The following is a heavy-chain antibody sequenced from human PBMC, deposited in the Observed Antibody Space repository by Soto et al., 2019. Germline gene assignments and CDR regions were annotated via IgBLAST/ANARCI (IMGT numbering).Heavy chain of an antibody. D-gene: IGHD6-19*01. Sequence: QVQLVQSGAEVQKPGSSVKVSCKASGGTFSSYTISWVRQAPGQGLEWMGRIIPILGIANYAQKFQGRVTITADKSTSTAYMELSSLRSEDTAVYYCARGFRDSSGRMTAGRYYFGYWGQGTLVTVSS. CDR1: GGTFSSYT. J-gene: IGHJ4*02. CDR3: ARGFRDSSGRMTAGRYYFGY. V-gene: IGHV1-69*02. CDR2: IIPILGIA.